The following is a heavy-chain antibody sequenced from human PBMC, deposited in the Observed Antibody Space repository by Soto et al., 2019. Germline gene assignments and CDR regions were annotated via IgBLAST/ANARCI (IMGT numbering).Heavy chain of an antibody. J-gene: IGHJ6*02. D-gene: IGHD1-26*01. V-gene: IGHV4-31*03. CDR2: IYYSGAT. Sequence: QVQLQESGPGLVKPSQTLSLTCTVSGGSISRSGFYWTWIRQHPGTGLEWIGYIYYSGATYYNPSLRSRVTISVDTSKNQFSLNLSSVTAADTAVYYCVRDSPGAAQRYHYYAMDVWGHGTTVTVSS. CDR1: GGSISRSGFY. CDR3: VRDSPGAAQRYHYYAMDV.